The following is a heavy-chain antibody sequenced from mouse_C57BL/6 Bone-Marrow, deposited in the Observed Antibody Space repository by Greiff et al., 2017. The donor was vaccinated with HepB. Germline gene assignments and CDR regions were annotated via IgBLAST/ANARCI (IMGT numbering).Heavy chain of an antibody. CDR1: GYTFTDYY. Sequence: EVKLMESGPVLVKPGASVKMSCKASGYTFTDYYMNWVKQSHGKSLEWIGVINPYNGGTSYNQKFKGKATLTVDKSSSTAYMELNSLTSEDSAVYYCANMVTTRFAYWGQGTLVTVSA. V-gene: IGHV1-19*01. CDR2: INPYNGGT. CDR3: ANMVTTRFAY. J-gene: IGHJ3*01. D-gene: IGHD2-2*01.